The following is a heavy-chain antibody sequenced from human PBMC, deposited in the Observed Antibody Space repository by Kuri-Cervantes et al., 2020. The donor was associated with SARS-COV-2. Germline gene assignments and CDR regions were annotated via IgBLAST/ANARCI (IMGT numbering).Heavy chain of an antibody. D-gene: IGHD1-26*01. J-gene: IGHJ3*02. Sequence: ASVKVSCRASGYTFTSYGISWVRQAPGQGLEWMGWISAYNGNTNYAQKLQGRVTMTTDTSTSTAYMELRSLRSDDTAVYYCARGEGAAPDLDAFDTWGQGTMVTVSS. CDR2: ISAYNGNT. CDR3: ARGEGAAPDLDAFDT. V-gene: IGHV1-18*01. CDR1: GYTFTSYG.